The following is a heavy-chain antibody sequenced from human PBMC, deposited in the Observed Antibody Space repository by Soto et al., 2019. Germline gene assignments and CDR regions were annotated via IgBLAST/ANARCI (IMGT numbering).Heavy chain of an antibody. J-gene: IGHJ2*01. CDR3: ARSTYYYDSSGYYYWYFDL. CDR2: IIPIFGTA. Sequence: QVQLVQSGAEVKKPGSSVKVSCKASGGTFSSYAISWVRQAPGQGLEWMGGIIPIFGTANYAQKFQGRVTITADESTSTAYMELSSLRSEETAVYYCARSTYYYDSSGYYYWYFDLWGRGTLVTVSS. CDR1: GGTFSSYA. D-gene: IGHD3-22*01. V-gene: IGHV1-69*12.